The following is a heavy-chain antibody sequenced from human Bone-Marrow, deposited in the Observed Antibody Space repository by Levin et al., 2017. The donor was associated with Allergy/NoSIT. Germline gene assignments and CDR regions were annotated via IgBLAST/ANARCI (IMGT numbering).Heavy chain of an antibody. CDR2: IYTSGAT. D-gene: IGHD5-18*01. Sequence: GGSLRLSCAASGFSVSVHYMSWVRQAPGKGLQWVSAIYTSGATYYADSVKDRFTISRDTSRSILYLQMNSLRAEDAAIYYCGVYISGYPYWGQGTPVTVSS. CDR3: GVYISGYPY. J-gene: IGHJ4*02. CDR1: GFSVSVHY. V-gene: IGHV3-66*01.